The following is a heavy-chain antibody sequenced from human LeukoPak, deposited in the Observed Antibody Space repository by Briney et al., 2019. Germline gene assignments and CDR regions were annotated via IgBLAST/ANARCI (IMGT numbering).Heavy chain of an antibody. D-gene: IGHD3-10*01. CDR3: ASLFRDDVFDI. V-gene: IGHV5-10-1*01. CDR2: VDPSYSYT. CDR1: GYSFTSYW. J-gene: IGHJ3*02. Sequence: GESLRISCKGSGYSFTSYWISWVRQMPGKGLEWMGRVDPSYSYTNYSPSFQGHVSISADKSISTAYLQWRSLKASDTAMYYCASLFRDDVFDIWGQGTMVTVSS.